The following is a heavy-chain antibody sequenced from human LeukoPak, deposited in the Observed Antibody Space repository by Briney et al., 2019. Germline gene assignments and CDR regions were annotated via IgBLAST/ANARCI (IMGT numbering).Heavy chain of an antibody. J-gene: IGHJ6*02. V-gene: IGHV3-23*01. Sequence: GGSLRLSCAASGFIFSSYSMSWVRRAPGRGLEWVSVITGSGGNTYYADSVKGRFTISKDNSKNTVYLQMSSLRVDDTAVYYCAKAASSSWPSYYYGMDVWGQGTTVTVSS. CDR2: ITGSGGNT. CDR1: GFIFSSYS. CDR3: AKAASSSWPSYYYGMDV. D-gene: IGHD6-13*01.